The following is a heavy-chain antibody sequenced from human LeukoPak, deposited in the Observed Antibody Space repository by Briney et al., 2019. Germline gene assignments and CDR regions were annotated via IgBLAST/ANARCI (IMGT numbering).Heavy chain of an antibody. Sequence: GGSLRLSCAASGFTFNNYGMHWVRQAPGKGLEWVAFIRYNGNNQYYADSVKGRFTISRDNAKNSLFLQMNSLRAEDTAVYYCAREGDGYNSPIDYWGQGTLVTVSS. V-gene: IGHV3-30*02. CDR1: GFTFNNYG. CDR2: IRYNGNNQ. CDR3: AREGDGYNSPIDY. J-gene: IGHJ4*02. D-gene: IGHD5-24*01.